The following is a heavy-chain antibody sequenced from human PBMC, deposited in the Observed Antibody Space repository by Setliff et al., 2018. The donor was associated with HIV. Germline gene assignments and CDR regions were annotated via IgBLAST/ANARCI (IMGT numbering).Heavy chain of an antibody. CDR1: GYTFTNFY. D-gene: IGHD3-16*01. J-gene: IGHJ6*03. CDR2: INPGGGNT. V-gene: IGHV1-46*01. CDR3: ARCGAGEWHLYMDV. Sequence: ASVKVSCKASGYTFTNFYMHWVRQAPGQGREWMGIINPGGGNTRYAQRFQGRVTFTADKSTSTVYMELSSLRSEDTAVYYCARCGAGEWHLYMDVWGKGTAVTVSS.